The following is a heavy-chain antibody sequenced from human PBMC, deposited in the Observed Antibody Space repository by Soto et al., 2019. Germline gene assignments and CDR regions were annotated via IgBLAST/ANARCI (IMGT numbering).Heavy chain of an antibody. CDR2: LYWDDDK. CDR1: GFSISADGVG. J-gene: IGHJ4*02. Sequence: QITLKESGPTLVKPTQTLTLTCSCSGFSISADGVGVGWIRQPPGKALEWLAILYWDDDKRCSPSLNSRLTMTKDPSRNQVLLTLTNVDPVDTAPYFCAHSRRRASCGGGNCYRFDSWGQGTLVTVSS. D-gene: IGHD2-15*01. CDR3: AHSRRRASCGGGNCYRFDS. V-gene: IGHV2-5*02.